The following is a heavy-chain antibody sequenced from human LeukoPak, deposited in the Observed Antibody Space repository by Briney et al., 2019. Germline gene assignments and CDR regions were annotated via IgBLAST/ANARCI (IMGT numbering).Heavy chain of an antibody. CDR1: GGSISSYY. V-gene: IGHV4-59*12. CDR2: IYYSGST. J-gene: IGHJ6*03. D-gene: IGHD4-11*01. CDR3: AREGVVTTRRGYYYMDV. Sequence: SETLSLTCTVSGGSISSYYWSWIRQPPGKGLEWIGYIYYSGSTNYNPSLKSRVTISVDTSKNQFSLKLSSVTAADTAVYYCAREGVVTTRRGYYYMDVWGKGTTVTVSS.